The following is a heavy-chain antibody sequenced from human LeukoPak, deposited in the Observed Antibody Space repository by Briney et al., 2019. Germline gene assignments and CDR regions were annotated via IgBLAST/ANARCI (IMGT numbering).Heavy chain of an antibody. Sequence: PGGSLRLSCAASGFAFSSYAMSWVRQAPGKGLEWVSAISGSGGSTYYADSVKGRFTISRDNSKNTLYLQMNSLRAEDTAVYYCAKAFLRIAAAEIDYWGQGTLVTVSS. J-gene: IGHJ4*02. D-gene: IGHD6-13*01. CDR3: AKAFLRIAAAEIDY. CDR2: ISGSGGST. CDR1: GFAFSSYA. V-gene: IGHV3-23*01.